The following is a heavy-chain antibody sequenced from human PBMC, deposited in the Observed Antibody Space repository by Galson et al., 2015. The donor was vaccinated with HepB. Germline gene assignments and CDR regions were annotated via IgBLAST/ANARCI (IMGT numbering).Heavy chain of an antibody. D-gene: IGHD5-18*01. J-gene: IGHJ4*02. CDR3: ARGNTALLY. Sequence: SVKVSCKASDYTFTDYIITWVRQAPGQGLEWLGWVSVSNGDTNYAQNFRGRVTMTTDTSSSTAYMDLRYLRSADTATYYCARGNTALLYWGQGTLISVPS. V-gene: IGHV1-18*04. CDR2: VSVSNGDT. CDR1: DYTFTDYI.